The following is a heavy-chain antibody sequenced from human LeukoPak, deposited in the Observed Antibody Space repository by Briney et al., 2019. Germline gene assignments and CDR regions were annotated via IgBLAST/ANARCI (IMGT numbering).Heavy chain of an antibody. V-gene: IGHV4-34*01. CDR2: INHSGST. CDR3: ARVRRRPVAAAGTFYYYYGMDV. CDR1: GGSFSGYY. Sequence: TSETLSLTCAVYGGSFSGYYWSWICQPPGKGLEWIGEINHSGSTNYNPSLKSRVTISVDTSKNQFSLKLSSVTAADTAVYYCARVRRRPVAAAGTFYYYYGMDVWGQGTTVTVSS. J-gene: IGHJ6*02. D-gene: IGHD6-13*01.